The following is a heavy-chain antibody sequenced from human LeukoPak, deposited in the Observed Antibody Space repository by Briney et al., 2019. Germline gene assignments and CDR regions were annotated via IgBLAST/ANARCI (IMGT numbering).Heavy chain of an antibody. V-gene: IGHV4-61*01. D-gene: IGHD3-22*01. CDR3: AREPNYYDSSGYHH. Sequence: SETLSLTCTVSGGSISSGSYYWSWIRQPPGKGLEWIGYIYYSGSTNYNPSPKSRDTISVDTSKNQFSLKLSSVTAADTAVYYCAREPNYYDSSGYHHWGQGTLVTVSS. CDR1: GGSISSGSYY. CDR2: IYYSGST. J-gene: IGHJ5*02.